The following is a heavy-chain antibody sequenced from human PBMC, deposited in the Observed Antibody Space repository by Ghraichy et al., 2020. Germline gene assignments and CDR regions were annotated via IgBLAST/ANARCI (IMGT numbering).Heavy chain of an antibody. D-gene: IGHD3-22*01. CDR3: ARAHTNYYDSSGYEGEH. CDR1: GFTFSSYS. Sequence: GGSLRLSCAASGFTFSSYSMNWVRQAPGKGLEWVSYISSSSSTIYYADSVKGRFTISRDNAKNSLYLQMNSLRDEDTAVYYCARAHTNYYDSSGYEGEHWGQGTLVTVSS. V-gene: IGHV3-48*02. CDR2: ISSSSSTI. J-gene: IGHJ1*01.